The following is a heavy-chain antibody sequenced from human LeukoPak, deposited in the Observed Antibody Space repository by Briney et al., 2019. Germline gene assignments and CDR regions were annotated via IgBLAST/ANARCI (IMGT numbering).Heavy chain of an antibody. CDR1: GGSISSGGYY. D-gene: IGHD3-3*01. J-gene: IGHJ4*02. CDR2: INHSGST. V-gene: IGHV4-30-2*01. CDR3: ARGKWSGLYRGNFDY. Sequence: SQTLSLTCTVSGGSISSGGYYWSWIRQPPGKGLEWIGEINHSGSTNYNPSLKSRVTISVDTSKNQFSLKLSSVTAADTAVYYCARGKWSGLYRGNFDYWGQGTLVTVSS.